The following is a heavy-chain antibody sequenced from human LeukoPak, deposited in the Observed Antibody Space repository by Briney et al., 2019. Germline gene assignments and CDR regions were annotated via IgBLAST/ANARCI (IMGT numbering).Heavy chain of an antibody. J-gene: IGHJ4*02. CDR2: MYTGGST. V-gene: IGHV3-53*01. Sequence: GGSLRLSCAASGFTISTNYMSWVRQAPGKGLEWVSVMYTGGSTYYADSVKGRFTVSRDNSKNTLYLQMNSLRAEDTALYYCARAPFYYDSSGYPYFDGWGQGTLVTVSS. D-gene: IGHD3-22*01. CDR1: GFTISTNY. CDR3: ARAPFYYDSSGYPYFDG.